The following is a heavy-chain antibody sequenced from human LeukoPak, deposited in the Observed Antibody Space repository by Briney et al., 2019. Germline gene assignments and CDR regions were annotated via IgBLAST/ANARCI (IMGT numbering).Heavy chain of an antibody. Sequence: PGGSLRLSCAASGFTFSTYWMGWVRQAPGKGLEFVANINPDGSGKYYGDSVKGRFTISRDNAGNSLDLQMNSLRVEDTAVYFCSNSYLRDWGQGTLVTVSS. D-gene: IGHD3-10*01. CDR3: SNSYLRD. CDR2: INPDGSGK. CDR1: GFTFSTYW. V-gene: IGHV3-7*01. J-gene: IGHJ1*01.